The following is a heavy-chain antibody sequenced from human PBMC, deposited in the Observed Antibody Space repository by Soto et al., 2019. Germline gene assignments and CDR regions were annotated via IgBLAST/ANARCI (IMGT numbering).Heavy chain of an antibody. V-gene: IGHV3-33*01. Sequence: GGSLRLSCAASGFTFSSYGMHWVRQAPGKGLDGVAVVWGDGSNKYFADSVKGRFTISRDNSKNTLYLQMSSLRAEDTTVYYCARDVLIVSVAGTVGIDYWGQGALVTVSS. D-gene: IGHD6-19*01. J-gene: IGHJ4*02. CDR2: VWGDGSNK. CDR3: ARDVLIVSVAGTVGIDY. CDR1: GFTFSSYG.